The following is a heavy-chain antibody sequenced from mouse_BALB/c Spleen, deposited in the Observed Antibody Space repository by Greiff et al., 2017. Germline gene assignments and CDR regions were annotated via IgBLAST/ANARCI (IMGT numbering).Heavy chain of an antibody. CDR1: GYTFTSYW. V-gene: IGHV1-5*01. D-gene: IGHD1-1*01. Sequence: VQLQQSGPELEKPGASVKISCKASGYTFTSYWMHWVKQRPGQGLEWIGAIYPGNSDTSYNQKFKGKAKLTAVTSTSTAYMELSSLTNEDSAVYYCTREFDYYGSSYAWCAYWGQGTLVTVSA. J-gene: IGHJ3*01. CDR2: IYPGNSDT. CDR3: TREFDYYGSSYAWCAY.